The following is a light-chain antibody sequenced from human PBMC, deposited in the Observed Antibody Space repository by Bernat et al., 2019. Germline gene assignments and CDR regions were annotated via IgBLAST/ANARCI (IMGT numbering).Light chain of an antibody. J-gene: IGLJ2*01. CDR1: SGSVALKY. CDR2: EDK. Sequence: NFMLTRPHSVSESPGKTVTISCTRSSGSVALKYVHWYQKRPGSSPTMVIYEDKQRPSGVPDRFSGSIDKSSNSATLTISRLKTDDEADYYCQSYDDSQQWRFGGGTKLTVL. V-gene: IGLV6-57*01. CDR3: QSYDDSQQWR.